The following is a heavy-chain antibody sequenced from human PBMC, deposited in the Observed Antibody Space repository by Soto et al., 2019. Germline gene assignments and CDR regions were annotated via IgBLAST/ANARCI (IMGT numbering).Heavy chain of an antibody. D-gene: IGHD6-6*01. Sequence: EVQLLESGGGLVQPGGSLRLSCAASGFTFSSYAMSWVRQAPGKGLEWVSAISGSGGSTYYADSVKGRFTISRDNSKNPLYLQMNSLRGEDTAVYYCAKGGVGYSSSSYWFDPWGQGTLVNVSS. J-gene: IGHJ5*02. CDR1: GFTFSSYA. V-gene: IGHV3-23*01. CDR2: ISGSGGST. CDR3: AKGGVGYSSSSYWFDP.